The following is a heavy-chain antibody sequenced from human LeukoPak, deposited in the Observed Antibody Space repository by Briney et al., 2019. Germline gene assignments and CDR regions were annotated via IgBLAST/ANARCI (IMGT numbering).Heavy chain of an antibody. Sequence: PSETLSLTCTVSGGSISISNYYWGWIRQPPGRGLEWIGSISYSGTYYNPSLKSRLTISVDTSKNHFSLNLRSVPAADTAVYYCARRTSNPVGAIDYWGQGTLVTVSS. V-gene: IGHV4-39*01. CDR3: ARRTSNPVGAIDY. CDR1: GGSISISNYY. D-gene: IGHD1-26*01. J-gene: IGHJ4*02. CDR2: ISYSGT.